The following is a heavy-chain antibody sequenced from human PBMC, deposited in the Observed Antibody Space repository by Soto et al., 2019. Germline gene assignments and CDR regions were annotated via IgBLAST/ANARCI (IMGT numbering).Heavy chain of an antibody. V-gene: IGHV3-21*01. D-gene: IGHD2-21*02. J-gene: IGHJ6*02. CDR1: GFTFSSYS. Sequence: PGGSLRLSCAASGFTFSSYSMNWVRQASGKGLEWVASSSSSSTHIYYADSVKGRFTISRDNARNSLYLQMNSLRAEDTAVYYCVRERGLSSFYGMDVLGQGATVTVSS. CDR3: VRERGLSSFYGMDV. CDR2: SSSSSTHI.